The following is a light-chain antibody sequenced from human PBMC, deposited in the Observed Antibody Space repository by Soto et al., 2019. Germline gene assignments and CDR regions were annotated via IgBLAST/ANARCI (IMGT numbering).Light chain of an antibody. CDR3: QQRSDWPLT. CDR2: GAS. CDR1: QNIRSH. J-gene: IGKJ4*01. V-gene: IGKV3-11*01. Sequence: EIVLTQSPATLSLSPGERATLSCKASQNIRSHLAWYLQKPGQPPRLLIFGASNRATGIPARFSGSGSGTDFTLTISSLEPEDSGLYYCQQRSDWPLTFGGGARVVVK.